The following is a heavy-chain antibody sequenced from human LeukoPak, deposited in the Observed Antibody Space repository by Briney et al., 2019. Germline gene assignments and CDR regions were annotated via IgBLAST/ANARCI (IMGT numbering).Heavy chain of an antibody. CDR3: AREDYYDSGSNDY. CDR1: GYTFTSYG. Sequence: ASVKVSCKASGYTFTSYGISWVRQATGQGLEWMGWMNPNSGITVYAQKFQGRVTITRNTSISTAYMELSSLRSEDTAVYYCAREDYYDSGSNDYWGQGTLVTVSS. V-gene: IGHV1-8*03. D-gene: IGHD3-22*01. CDR2: MNPNSGIT. J-gene: IGHJ4*02.